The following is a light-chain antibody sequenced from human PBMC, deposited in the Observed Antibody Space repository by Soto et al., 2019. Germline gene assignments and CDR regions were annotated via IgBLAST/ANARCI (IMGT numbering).Light chain of an antibody. CDR3: QQYSTYSVFT. CDR2: KAS. CDR1: QNINSW. J-gene: IGKJ2*01. V-gene: IGKV1-5*03. Sequence: DIQMTQSPSTLSASVGDRVTITCRASQNINSWLAWYQQKPGKAPNLLIYKASNLESGVPSRFSGSGSGTEFTLTISCLQPDDFATYYCQQYSTYSVFTFGQGTRLEIK.